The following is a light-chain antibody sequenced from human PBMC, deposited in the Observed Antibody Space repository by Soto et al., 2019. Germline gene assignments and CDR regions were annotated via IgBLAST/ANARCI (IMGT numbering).Light chain of an antibody. CDR3: AAWDDSLSEV. J-gene: IGLJ3*02. CDR2: RNN. CDR1: SSNIGSNY. Sequence: QTVLTQPPSACGTPGQRVTISCSGSSSNIGSNYVYWYQQLPGTAPKLLIYRNNQRPSGVPDRFSGSKSGTSASLAISGLRSEDEADYYCAAWDDSLSEVFGGGTQLTVL. V-gene: IGLV1-47*01.